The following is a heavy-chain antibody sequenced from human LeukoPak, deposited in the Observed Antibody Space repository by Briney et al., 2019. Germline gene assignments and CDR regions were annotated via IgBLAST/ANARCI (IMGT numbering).Heavy chain of an antibody. J-gene: IGHJ3*02. V-gene: IGHV4-30-2*01. CDR1: GGSISSGGYY. CDR3: AREQDTGDAYAFDI. Sequence: SETLSLTCTVSGGSISSGGYYWSWIRQPPGKGLEWIGYIYHSGSTYYNPSLKSRVTISVDRSKNQFSLKLSSVTAADTAVYYCAREQDTGDAYAFDIWGQGTMVTVSS. CDR2: IYHSGST. D-gene: IGHD1-14*01.